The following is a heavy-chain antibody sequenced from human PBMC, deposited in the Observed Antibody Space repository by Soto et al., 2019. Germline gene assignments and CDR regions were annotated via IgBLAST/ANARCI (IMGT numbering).Heavy chain of an antibody. Sequence: SVKVSCKASGYTFTSYAMHWVRQAPGQGLEWMGGIIPIFGTANYAQKFQGRVTITADESTSTAYMELSSLRSEDTAVYYCARGNHRWLQLWYFDLWGRGTLVTVSS. CDR3: ARGNHRWLQLWYFDL. J-gene: IGHJ2*01. CDR2: IIPIFGTA. V-gene: IGHV1-69*13. D-gene: IGHD5-12*01. CDR1: GYTFTSYA.